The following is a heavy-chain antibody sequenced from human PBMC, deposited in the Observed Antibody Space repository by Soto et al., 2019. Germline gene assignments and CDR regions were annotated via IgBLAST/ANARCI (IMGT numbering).Heavy chain of an antibody. CDR2: IYYSGST. D-gene: IGHD3-10*01. CDR3: ERESAGSGKNNWFDP. CDR1: GGSISSYY. Sequence: PSETLSLTCTVSGGSISSYYWSWIRQPPGKGLEWIGFIYYSGSTKYNPSLKSRVTISVDTSQNQLSLKLRSVTAEDTAVYYCERESAGSGKNNWFDPWGQGALVTVSS. V-gene: IGHV4-59*01. J-gene: IGHJ5*02.